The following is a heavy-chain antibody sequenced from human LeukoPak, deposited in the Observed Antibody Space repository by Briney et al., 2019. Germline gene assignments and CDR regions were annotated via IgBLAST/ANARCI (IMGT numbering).Heavy chain of an antibody. CDR2: ISAYNGNT. CDR3: ARAGYYGSGGGWFDP. CDR1: GYTFTSYG. V-gene: IGHV1-18*01. Sequence: ASVKVSCKASGYTFTSYGISWVRQAPGQGLEWMGWISAYNGNTNYAQKLQGRVTVTTDTSTSTAYMELRSLRSDDTAVYYCARAGYYGSGGGWFDPWGQGTLVTVSS. J-gene: IGHJ5*02. D-gene: IGHD3-10*01.